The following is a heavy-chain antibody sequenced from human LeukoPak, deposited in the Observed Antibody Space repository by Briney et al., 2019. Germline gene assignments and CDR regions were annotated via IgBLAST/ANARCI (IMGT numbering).Heavy chain of an antibody. CDR2: ISGSGDST. D-gene: IGHD6-13*01. Sequence: HPGGSLRLSCAASGFTFSGYAMSWVRQAPGKGLAWVSAISGSGDSTYYADSVKGRFTISRDNPKNTLYLQMNSLRAEDTAVYYCATDPDSSSWSNWFDPWGQGTLVTVSS. J-gene: IGHJ5*02. CDR1: GFTFSGYA. V-gene: IGHV3-23*01. CDR3: ATDPDSSSWSNWFDP.